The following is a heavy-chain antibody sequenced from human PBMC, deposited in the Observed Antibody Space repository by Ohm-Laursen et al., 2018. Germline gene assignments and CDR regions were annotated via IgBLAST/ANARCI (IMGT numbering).Heavy chain of an antibody. J-gene: IGHJ4*02. V-gene: IGHV3-48*03. D-gene: IGHD3-16*01. CDR3: ARDPVRGLTDY. CDR2: ISSSGSTI. CDR1: GFTFSSYE. Sequence: SLRPSCAASGFTFSSYERNWVRQAPGKGLEWVSYISSSGSTIHYADSVKGRFTISRDNAKNSLYLQMNSLRAEDTAVYHCARDPVRGLTDYWGQGTLVTVSS.